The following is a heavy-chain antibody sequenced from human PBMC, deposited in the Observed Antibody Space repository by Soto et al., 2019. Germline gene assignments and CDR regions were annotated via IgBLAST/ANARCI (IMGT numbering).Heavy chain of an antibody. CDR1: GFTFSSYS. V-gene: IGHV3-21*01. J-gene: IGHJ5*02. CDR2: ISSSSSYI. D-gene: IGHD3-10*01. Sequence: GGSLRLSCAASGFTFSSYSMNWVRQAPGKGLEWVSSISSSSSYIYYADSVKGRFTISRDNAKNSLYLQMNSLRAEDTAVYYCARDPPSPMEEGSNWFDPWGQGTLVTVSS. CDR3: ARDPPSPMEEGSNWFDP.